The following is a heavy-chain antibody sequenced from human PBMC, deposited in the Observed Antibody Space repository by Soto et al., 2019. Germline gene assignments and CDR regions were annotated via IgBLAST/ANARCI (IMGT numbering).Heavy chain of an antibody. J-gene: IGHJ6*02. V-gene: IGHV4-30-4*01. CDR1: GGSISSGDDF. Sequence: QVQLQQTGPGLVKPSQTLSLTCTVSGGSISSGDDFWTSIRQPPGKRLEWIRYIYYSGSTYYNPSLKSRLTMSGDTSKNQFSLQLSSVTAADTAVYYCARDRAKWKDYYYSGMDVWGQGTTVTGSS. CDR3: ARDRAKWKDYYYSGMDV. CDR2: IYYSGST. D-gene: IGHD1-20*01.